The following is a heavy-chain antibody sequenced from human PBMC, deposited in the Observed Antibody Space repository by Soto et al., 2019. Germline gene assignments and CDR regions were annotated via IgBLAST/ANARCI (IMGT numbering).Heavy chain of an antibody. Sequence: VRLQESGPGLVKPSETLSLTCSVSGDSINNYYWSWIRQPAGKGLEWIGRIYSSGSANYNPSLKTRGTMSVDTSKNQVFLSVTTVPAADTAVYFCARGGTRSADLPTYWGQGIQVIVSS. CDR3: ARGGTRSADLPTY. J-gene: IGHJ4*02. D-gene: IGHD1-1*01. V-gene: IGHV4-4*07. CDR1: GDSINNYY. CDR2: IYSSGSA.